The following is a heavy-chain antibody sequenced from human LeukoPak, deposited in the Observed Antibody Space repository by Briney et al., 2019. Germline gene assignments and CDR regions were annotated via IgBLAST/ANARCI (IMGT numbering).Heavy chain of an antibody. CDR3: AREPGPLDY. V-gene: IGHV3-53*01. Sequence: GGSLGLSCAASGFTVSSNYMSWVRQAPGKGLEWVSVIYSGGSTYYADSVKGRFTITRDNSKNTLYLQMNSLRAEDTAVYYCAREPGPLDYWGQGTLVTVSS. CDR1: GFTVSSNY. CDR2: IYSGGST. D-gene: IGHD1-14*01. J-gene: IGHJ4*02.